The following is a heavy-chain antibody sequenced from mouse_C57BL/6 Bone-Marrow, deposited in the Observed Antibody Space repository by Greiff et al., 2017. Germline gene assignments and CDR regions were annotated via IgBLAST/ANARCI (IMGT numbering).Heavy chain of an antibody. J-gene: IGHJ3*01. CDR2: ISSGGSYT. D-gene: IGHD2-4*01. CDR1: GFTFSSYG. Sequence: EVQLVESGGDLVKPGGSLKLSCAASGFTFSSYGMSWVRQTPDKRLEWVATISSGGSYTSYPDSVKGRFTISRDNAKNTLYLQMSSLKSEDTAMYYCARYDYDGFAYWGQGTLVTVSA. V-gene: IGHV5-6*01. CDR3: ARYDYDGFAY.